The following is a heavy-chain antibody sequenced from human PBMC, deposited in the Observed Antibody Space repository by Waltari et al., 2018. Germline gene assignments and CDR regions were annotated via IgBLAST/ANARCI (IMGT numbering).Heavy chain of an antibody. V-gene: IGHV1-2*02. J-gene: IGHJ4*02. CDR1: GYTFTGYY. CDR2: INPNSGGT. CDR3: ARSGGLDCTGGVCYSY. Sequence: GAEVKKPGASVKVSCKASGYTFTGYYMHWVRQAPGQGLEWMGWINPNSGGTNYAQKFQGRVTMTRDTSISTAYMELSRLRSDDTAVYYCARSGGLDCTGGVCYSYWGQGTLVTVSS. D-gene: IGHD2-8*02.